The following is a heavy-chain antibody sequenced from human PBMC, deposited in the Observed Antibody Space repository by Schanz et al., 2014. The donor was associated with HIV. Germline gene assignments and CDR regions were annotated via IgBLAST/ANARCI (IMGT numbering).Heavy chain of an antibody. D-gene: IGHD3-22*01. CDR3: AKPEYDSSGNSQSHFDY. J-gene: IGHJ4*02. CDR2: ISESGGRT. V-gene: IGHV3-23*04. CDR1: GFNFNNYA. Sequence: EVQVVESGGGLVQPGGSLRLSCAASGFNFNNYAMTWVRQAPGKGLEWVSSISESGGRTYYADSVNGRFTISRDNSKNTLYLQMTTLRIDDTAVYYCAKPEYDSSGNSQSHFDYWGQGTLVTVSS.